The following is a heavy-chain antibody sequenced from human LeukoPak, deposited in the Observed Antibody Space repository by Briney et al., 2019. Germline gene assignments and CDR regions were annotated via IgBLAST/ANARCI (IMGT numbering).Heavy chain of an antibody. CDR1: GFTFSSYA. CDR3: ARGVEGSGSYWRGVFEYYFDY. J-gene: IGHJ4*02. D-gene: IGHD3-10*01. CDR2: ISSNGGST. V-gene: IGHV3-64*01. Sequence: GGSLRLSCAASGFTFSSYAMHWVRQAPGKGLEYVSAISSNGGSTYYANSVKGRFTISRDNSKNTLYLQMGSLRAEDMAVYYCARGVEGSGSYWRGVFEYYFDYWGQGTLVTVSS.